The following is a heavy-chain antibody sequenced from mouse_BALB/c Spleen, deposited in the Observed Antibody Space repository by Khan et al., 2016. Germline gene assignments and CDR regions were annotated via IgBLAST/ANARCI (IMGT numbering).Heavy chain of an antibody. CDR2: RLPGSGST. V-gene: IGHV1-9*01. Sequence: QVQRQQPGAELMKPGASVKISCKATGYTFSSYWIERVKQRPGHGIDGIGARLPGSGSTNYNVKFRGKATFTADTSSNTAYMQHRSLASEDSAGHYCARTDRRGYLDYWGQGTTITVSS. CDR3: ARTDRRGYLDY. J-gene: IGHJ2*01. CDR1: GYTFSSYW.